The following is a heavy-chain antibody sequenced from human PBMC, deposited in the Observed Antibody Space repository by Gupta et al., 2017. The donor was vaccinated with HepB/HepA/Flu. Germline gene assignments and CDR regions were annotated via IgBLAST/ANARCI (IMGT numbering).Heavy chain of an antibody. J-gene: IGHJ2*01. CDR2: VYHTGNT. CDR3: ARRTGRYFRENWYFDL. D-gene: IGHD1-26*01. Sequence: QVQLQESGPRLVKPSETLSLTCTVSNGSISTYYWSWIRQPPGGGLEWIGDVYHTGNTNYNPSLKSRLTISVDTSKDHFSLKLNSVTAADTAVYYCARRTGRYFRENWYFDLWGRGTLVTISS. V-gene: IGHV4-59*08. CDR1: NGSISTYY.